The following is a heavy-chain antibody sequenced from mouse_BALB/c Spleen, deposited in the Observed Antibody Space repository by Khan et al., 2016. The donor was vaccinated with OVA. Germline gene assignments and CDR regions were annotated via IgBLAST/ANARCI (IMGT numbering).Heavy chain of an antibody. CDR1: GITFSNFW. J-gene: IGHJ3*01. CDR2: IRLKSNNYAT. D-gene: IGHD2-3*01. V-gene: IGHV6-6*02. Sequence: QLEESGGGLVQPGGSMKLSCVASGITFSNFWMNWVRQSPEKGLEWVAEIRLKSNNYATHYAESVKGRFTISRDDSKSSFYLQMIKLRAEATGIYYCSRPGGYYAWFAYWGQGTLVTVSA. CDR3: SRPGGYYAWFAY.